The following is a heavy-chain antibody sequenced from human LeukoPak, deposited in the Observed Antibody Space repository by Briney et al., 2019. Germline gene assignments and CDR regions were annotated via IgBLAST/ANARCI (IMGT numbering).Heavy chain of an antibody. CDR2: ISAYNGNT. V-gene: IGHV1-18*01. CDR1: GYTFTSYG. Sequence: ASVKVSCKASGYTFTSYGISWVRQAPGQGLEWMGWISAYNGNTHYAQKFQGRVTMTRDTSMSTVYMELSSLRSEDTAVYYCARASSSSGFDPWGQGTLVTVPS. J-gene: IGHJ5*02. CDR3: ARASSSSGFDP. D-gene: IGHD6-6*01.